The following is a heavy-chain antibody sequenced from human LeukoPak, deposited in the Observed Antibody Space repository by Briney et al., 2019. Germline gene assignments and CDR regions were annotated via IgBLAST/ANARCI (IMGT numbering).Heavy chain of an antibody. V-gene: IGHV3-23*01. CDR1: GFTFSSYA. J-gene: IGHJ4*02. Sequence: GGSLRLSCAASGFTFSSYAMSWVRQAPGKGLEWVSTISGSGGSTYYADSVKGRFTISRDNSKNTLFLQMNSLRAEDTAVYYCAKDRGSSGWFGALDYWGQGTLVAVSS. D-gene: IGHD6-19*01. CDR2: ISGSGGST. CDR3: AKDRGSSGWFGALDY.